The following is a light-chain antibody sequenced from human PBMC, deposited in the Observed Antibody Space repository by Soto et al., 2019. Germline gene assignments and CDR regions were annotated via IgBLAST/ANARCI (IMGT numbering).Light chain of an antibody. J-gene: IGLJ2*01. Sequence: QSVLTQPGSVSGSPGQSGTISCTGTSSDVGGYNYVSWYQQHPGKAPKLMIYDVSKRPSGVPDRFSGSKSGNTASLTISGLQAEDEADYYCCSYAGSYTVVFGGGTKVTVL. CDR3: CSYAGSYTVV. CDR2: DVS. CDR1: SSDVGGYNY. V-gene: IGLV2-11*01.